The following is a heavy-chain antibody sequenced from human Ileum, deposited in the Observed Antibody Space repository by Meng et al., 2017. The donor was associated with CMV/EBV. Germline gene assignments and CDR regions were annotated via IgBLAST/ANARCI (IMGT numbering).Heavy chain of an antibody. J-gene: IGHJ4*02. D-gene: IGHD3-10*01. CDR2: LRTSGTI. Sequence: QRQKSGPGLVRPSETLSLTCSVSGGSISEYHWTWIRKSAGKGLQWLGRLRTSGTIDHNPSFKSRVTLSIDTSKNQFSLKLTSVTAADTAVYYCGRAGARGVPVDIWGQGTLVTVSS. CDR3: GRAGARGVPVDI. V-gene: IGHV4-4*07. CDR1: GGSISEYH.